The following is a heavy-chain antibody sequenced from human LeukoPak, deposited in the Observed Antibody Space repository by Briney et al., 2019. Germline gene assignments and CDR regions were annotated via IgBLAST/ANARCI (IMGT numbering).Heavy chain of an antibody. D-gene: IGHD3-22*01. J-gene: IGHJ5*02. CDR1: GGSFSGYY. CDR3: ARRRRTMIVVVINGYWFDP. V-gene: IGHV4-34*01. Sequence: PSETLSLTCAVYGGSFSGYYWSWIRQPPGKGLEWIGEINHSGSTNCNPSLKSRVTISVDTSKNQFSLKLSSVTAADTAVYYCARRRRTMIVVVINGYWFDPWGQGTLVTVSS. CDR2: INHSGST.